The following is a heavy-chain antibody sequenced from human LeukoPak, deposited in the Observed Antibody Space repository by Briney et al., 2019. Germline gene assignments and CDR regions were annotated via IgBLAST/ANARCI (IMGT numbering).Heavy chain of an antibody. J-gene: IGHJ6*03. CDR3: ARSPWDCSSTSCSGGYYYYYMDV. Sequence: SETLSLTCTVSGGSISSSSYYWGWIRQPPGKGLEWIGSIYYSGSTYYNPSLKSRVTISVDTSKNQFSLKLSSVTAADTAVYYCARSPWDCSSTSCSGGYYYYYMDVWGKGTTVTVSS. D-gene: IGHD2-2*01. CDR1: GGSISSSSYY. V-gene: IGHV4-39*07. CDR2: IYYSGST.